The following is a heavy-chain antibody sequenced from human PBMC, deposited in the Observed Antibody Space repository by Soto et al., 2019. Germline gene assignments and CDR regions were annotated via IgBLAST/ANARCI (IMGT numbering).Heavy chain of an antibody. Sequence: QVQLEESGGGGVQPGTSLRLSCEASGFTFSSYPMYWVRQAPGKGLQWVALISYDGSNKYYADSVKGRFTISRDNSKNTLYLQMNSLTDGDTAVYYCARGGAVRPFFDYWGLGTLLTVSS. D-gene: IGHD6-6*01. V-gene: IGHV3-30-3*01. CDR1: GFTFSSYP. CDR3: ARGGAVRPFFDY. J-gene: IGHJ4*02. CDR2: ISYDGSNK.